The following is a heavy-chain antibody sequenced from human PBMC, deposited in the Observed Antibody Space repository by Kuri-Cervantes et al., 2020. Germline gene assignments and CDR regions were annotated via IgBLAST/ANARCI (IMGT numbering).Heavy chain of an antibody. CDR1: GGSISSSSYY. V-gene: IGHV4-61*01. CDR3: ARGQFDILTGYYLKY. Sequence: GSLRLSCTVSGGSISSSSYYWSWIRQPPGKGLEWIGYIYYSGSTNYNPSLKNRVTISVDTSKNQFSLKLTSVTAADTAVYYCARGQFDILTGYYLKYWGQGTLVTVSS. D-gene: IGHD3-9*01. CDR2: IYYSGST. J-gene: IGHJ4*02.